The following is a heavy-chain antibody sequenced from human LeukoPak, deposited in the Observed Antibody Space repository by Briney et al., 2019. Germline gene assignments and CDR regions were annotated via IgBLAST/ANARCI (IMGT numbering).Heavy chain of an antibody. J-gene: IGHJ4*02. Sequence: PSETLSLTCTVSGGSISSSSYYWSWIRQPPGKGLEWIGYIYYSGSTYYNPSLKSRVTISVDTSKNQFSLKLSSVTAADTAVYYCARDGAAAARDSPKAVAGTRVFDYWGQGTLVTVSS. CDR3: ARDGAAAARDSPKAVAGTRVFDY. CDR1: GGSISSSSYY. CDR2: IYYSGST. V-gene: IGHV4-30-4*08. D-gene: IGHD6-19*01.